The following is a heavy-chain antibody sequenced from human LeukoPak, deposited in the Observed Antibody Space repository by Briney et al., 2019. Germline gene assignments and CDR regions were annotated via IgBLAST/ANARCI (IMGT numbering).Heavy chain of an antibody. J-gene: IGHJ4*02. Sequence: KPSETLSLTCSVSGGSISSYYWSWIRQPAGKGLEWIGRIYTSGSTNYNPSLKSRVTMSVDTSKNQFSLKLSSVTAADTAMYYCARDRYYYDSSSYRFDYWGRGTLVTVSS. V-gene: IGHV4-4*07. CDR2: IYTSGST. D-gene: IGHD3-22*01. CDR1: GGSISSYY. CDR3: ARDRYYYDSSSYRFDY.